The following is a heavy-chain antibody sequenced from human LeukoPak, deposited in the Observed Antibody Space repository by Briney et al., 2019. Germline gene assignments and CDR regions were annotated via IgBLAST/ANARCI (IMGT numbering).Heavy chain of an antibody. Sequence: ASVKVSCKASGGTFSSYAISWVQQAPGQGLEWMGGIIPIFGTANYAQKFQGRVTITTDESTSTACMELSSLRSEDTAVYYCAITYGDFDYWGQGTLVTVSS. CDR2: IIPIFGTA. CDR3: AITYGDFDY. J-gene: IGHJ4*02. CDR1: GGTFSSYA. D-gene: IGHD2/OR15-2a*01. V-gene: IGHV1-69*05.